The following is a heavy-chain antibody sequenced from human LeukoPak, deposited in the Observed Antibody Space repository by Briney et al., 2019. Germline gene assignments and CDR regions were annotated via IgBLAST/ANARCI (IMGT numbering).Heavy chain of an antibody. CDR2: ISSSSSTI. CDR3: ARGRGADYGGNSGYFDY. Sequence: GGSLRLSCAASGFTFSSYSMNWVRQAPGKGLEWVSYISSSSSTIYYADSVKGRFTISRDNAKNSLYLQMNSLRAEDTAVYYCARGRGADYGGNSGYFDYWGQGTLVTVSS. J-gene: IGHJ4*02. CDR1: GFTFSSYS. V-gene: IGHV3-48*01. D-gene: IGHD4-23*01.